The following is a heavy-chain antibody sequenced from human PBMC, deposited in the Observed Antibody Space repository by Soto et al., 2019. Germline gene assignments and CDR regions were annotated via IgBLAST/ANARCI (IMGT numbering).Heavy chain of an antibody. Sequence: QVQLVQSGAEVKKPGASVKVSCKASGYTFTSYGISWVRQAPGQGLEWMGWISAYNGNTNYAQKLQGRVTMTTDTFKSAANMGLRSQRSEDTAVYYCARDRGVVAATSNVFWFDPWGQGPLVTVSS. CDR2: ISAYNGNT. CDR3: ARDRGVVAATSNVFWFDP. J-gene: IGHJ5*02. V-gene: IGHV1-18*01. CDR1: GYTFTSYG. D-gene: IGHD2-15*01.